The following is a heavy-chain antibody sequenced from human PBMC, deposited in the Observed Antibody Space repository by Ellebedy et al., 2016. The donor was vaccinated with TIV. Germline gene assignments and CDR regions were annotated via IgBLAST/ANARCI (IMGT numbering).Heavy chain of an antibody. V-gene: IGHV3-30-3*01. D-gene: IGHD3-3*01. CDR1: GFTFSTYE. CDR2: MSPDGSIR. CDR3: VKDNGFTISGVFDY. J-gene: IGHJ4*02. Sequence: GESLKISCAASGFTFSTYEIHWVRQAPGKGLEWVAVMSPDGSIRIYAESVKGRFTISRDNSRNTLHLQMTTLRPEDTAVYYCVKDNGFTISGVFDYWGQGTPVTVSS.